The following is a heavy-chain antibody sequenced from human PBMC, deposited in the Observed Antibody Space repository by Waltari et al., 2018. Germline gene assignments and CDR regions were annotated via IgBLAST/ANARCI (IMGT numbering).Heavy chain of an antibody. J-gene: IGHJ6*02. CDR2: ISGSGGST. V-gene: IGHV3-23*01. CDR1: GFTFSSYA. CDR3: AKGNFDWDYYYYGMDV. Sequence: EVQLLESGGGLVQPGGSLRLSCAASGFTFSSYAMSWVRQAPGKGLEWVSAISGSGGSTYYADSVKGRFTISRDNSKNTLYLQMNSLRAEDTAVYYCAKGNFDWDYYYYGMDVWGQGTTVTVSS. D-gene: IGHD3-9*01.